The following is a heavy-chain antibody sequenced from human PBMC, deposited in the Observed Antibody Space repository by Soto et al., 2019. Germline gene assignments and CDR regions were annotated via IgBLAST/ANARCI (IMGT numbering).Heavy chain of an antibody. Sequence: PSQTLSLTCAISGDSVSSNSAAWNWIRQSPSRGLEWLGRTYYRSKWYNDYAVSVKSRITINPDTSKNQFSLQLNSVTPEDTAVYYGVSLLLAVRPKIGYEDAYGVWGEGAMVTV. CDR1: GDSVSSNSAA. CDR3: VSLLLAVRPKIGYEDAYGV. J-gene: IGHJ3*01. V-gene: IGHV6-1*01. D-gene: IGHD5-12*01. CDR2: TYYRSKWYN.